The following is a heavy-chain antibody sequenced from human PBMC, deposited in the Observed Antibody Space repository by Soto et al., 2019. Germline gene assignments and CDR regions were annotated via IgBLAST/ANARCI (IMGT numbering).Heavy chain of an antibody. D-gene: IGHD2-21*01. J-gene: IGHJ4*02. CDR2: VYSSGTT. Sequence: SYTLSLTCTASVGSINSYWWSWIRQPAGKGPEWIGRVYSSGTTDYNPSLNSRATMSVETSKNQFSLKLSSVTAADTAVYYCARDIASYAYGEGYWGQGIQVTVSS. CDR1: VGSINSYW. V-gene: IGHV4-4*07. CDR3: ARDIASYAYGEGY.